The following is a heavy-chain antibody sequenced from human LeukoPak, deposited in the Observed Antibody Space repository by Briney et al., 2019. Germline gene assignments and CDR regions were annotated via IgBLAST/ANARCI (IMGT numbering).Heavy chain of an antibody. CDR2: ISYDGSNK. J-gene: IGHJ3*02. CDR1: GFTFSSYA. CDR3: ASDIVVVPAEDDTAFDI. V-gene: IGHV3-30-3*01. D-gene: IGHD2-2*01. Sequence: PGGSLRLSCAASGFTFSSYAMSWVRQAPGKGLEWVAVISYDGSNKYYADSVKGRFTISRDNSKNTLYLQMNSLRAEDTAAYYCASDIVVVPAEDDTAFDIWGQGTMVTVSS.